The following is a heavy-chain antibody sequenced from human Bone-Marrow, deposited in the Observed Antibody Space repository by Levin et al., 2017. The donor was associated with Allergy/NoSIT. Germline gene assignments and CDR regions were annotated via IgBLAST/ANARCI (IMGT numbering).Heavy chain of an antibody. CDR1: GFTVSNNY. V-gene: IGHV3-53*01. CDR3: TGGPSGVRS. Sequence: PAASVKVSCAASGFTVSNNYMSWVRQAPGKGLEWVSLIYSRGGTNYADSVKGRFTISRDSSKNTLYLQMNSLRAEDTAVYYCTGGPSGVRSWGQGTLVTVSS. D-gene: IGHD3-16*01. J-gene: IGHJ4*02. CDR2: IYSRGGT.